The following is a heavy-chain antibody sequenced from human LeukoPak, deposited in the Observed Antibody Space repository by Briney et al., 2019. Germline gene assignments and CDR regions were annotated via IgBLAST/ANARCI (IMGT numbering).Heavy chain of an antibody. Sequence: PGGSLRLSCEASGFSFSSAWMSWVRQPPGKGLEWVALIWYDGSNKNYADSVKGRFTISRDNSKNTLDLRMNSLRAEDTAVYYCAREGFWSGSQYYYYGMDVWGQGTTVTVSS. J-gene: IGHJ6*02. CDR1: GFSFSSAW. V-gene: IGHV3-33*08. CDR3: AREGFWSGSQYYYYGMDV. D-gene: IGHD3-3*01. CDR2: IWYDGSNK.